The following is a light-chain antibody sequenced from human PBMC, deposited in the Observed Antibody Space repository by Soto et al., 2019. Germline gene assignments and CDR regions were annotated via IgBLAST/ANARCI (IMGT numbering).Light chain of an antibody. V-gene: IGKV1-5*01. J-gene: IGKJ1*01. Sequence: DIQMTQSPSTLSASVGDRVTITCRASQSISSWLAWYQQKPGKAPKLLIYDASSLESGVPSRFSGSGSGTEFTLTIISLQPDDFATYYCQQDNSYSWTFGQGTKVDI. CDR2: DAS. CDR3: QQDNSYSWT. CDR1: QSISSW.